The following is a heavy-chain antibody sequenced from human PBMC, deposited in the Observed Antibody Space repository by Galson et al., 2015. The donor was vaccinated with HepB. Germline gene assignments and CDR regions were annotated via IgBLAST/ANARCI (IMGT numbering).Heavy chain of an antibody. CDR3: TTPAPRGDPLSDYFAY. CDR1: GFTFSNYA. J-gene: IGHJ4*02. D-gene: IGHD2/OR15-2a*01. Sequence: SLRLSCAASGFTFSNYAMSWVRQAPGKGLEWVSIIRGGGTTDYAAPVKGRFTISRDDSKNTLYLQMNSLKTEDTAVYYCTTPAPRGDPLSDYFAYWGQGTLVAVSS. V-gene: IGHV3-15*01. CDR2: IRGGGTT.